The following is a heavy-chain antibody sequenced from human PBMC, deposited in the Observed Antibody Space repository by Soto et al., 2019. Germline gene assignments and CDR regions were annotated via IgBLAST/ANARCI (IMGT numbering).Heavy chain of an antibody. CDR3: ARIQRIVVVPAATFDY. CDR1: GFTFSSYW. J-gene: IGHJ4*02. Sequence: GGSLRLSCAASGFTFSSYWMSWVRQAPGKGLEWVANIKQDGSEKYYVDSVKGRFTISRDNAKNSLYLQMNSLRAEDTAVYYCARIQRIVVVPAATFDYWGQGTLVTVSS. D-gene: IGHD2-2*01. CDR2: IKQDGSEK. V-gene: IGHV3-7*04.